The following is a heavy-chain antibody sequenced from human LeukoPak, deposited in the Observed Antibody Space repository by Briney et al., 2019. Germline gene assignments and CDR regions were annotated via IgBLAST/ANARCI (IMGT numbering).Heavy chain of an antibody. D-gene: IGHD1-26*01. CDR1: GFTFDDYG. V-gene: IGHV3-20*04. Sequence: RSGRSLRLSCAASGFTFDDYGMSWVRQAPGKGLEWVSGINWNGGSTGYADSVKGRFTISRDNAKNSLYLQMNSLRAEDTALYYCARVRGVGAGVVYYYYYMDVWGKGTTVTVSS. J-gene: IGHJ6*03. CDR2: INWNGGST. CDR3: ARVRGVGAGVVYYYYYMDV.